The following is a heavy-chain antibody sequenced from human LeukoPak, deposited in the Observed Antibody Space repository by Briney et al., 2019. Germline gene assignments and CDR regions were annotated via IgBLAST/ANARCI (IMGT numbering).Heavy chain of an antibody. V-gene: IGHV3-23*01. CDR3: AKDPFSSGWASYYFDY. J-gene: IGHJ4*02. CDR2: ISGSGGST. CDR1: GFTFSSYA. D-gene: IGHD6-19*01. Sequence: GGSLRLSCAASGFTFSSYAMSWVRQAPGKGLEWVSAISGSGGSTYYADSVKGRFTISRDNSKNTLYLQMNSLRAEDTAVYYCAKDPFSSGWASYYFDYWGQGTLVTVSS.